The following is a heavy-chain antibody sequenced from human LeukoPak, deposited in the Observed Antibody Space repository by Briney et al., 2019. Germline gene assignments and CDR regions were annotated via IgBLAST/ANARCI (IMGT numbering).Heavy chain of an antibody. CDR2: INPNSGGT. V-gene: IGHV1-2*02. CDR1: GYTFTGYY. J-gene: IGHJ5*02. CDR3: ARDRITMVRGANGSWFDP. Sequence: GASVKVSCEASGYTFTGYYMHWVRQAPGQGLEWMGWINPNSGGTNYEQKSQGRVNMTRDTSISTAYRELSRLRSDDTAVYYCARDRITMVRGANGSWFDPWGQGTLVTVSS. D-gene: IGHD3-10*01.